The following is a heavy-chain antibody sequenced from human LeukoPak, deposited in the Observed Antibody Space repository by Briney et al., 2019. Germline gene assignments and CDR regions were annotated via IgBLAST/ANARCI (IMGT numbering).Heavy chain of an antibody. V-gene: IGHV1-69*01. CDR3: VRDSPSGLRWLGSFDY. D-gene: IGHD4-23*01. CDR2: IIPIFGTA. J-gene: IGHJ4*02. Sequence: SVKVSCKASGGIFSSYAISWVRQAPGQGLEWMGGIIPIFGTANYAQKFQGRVTITADESTSTAYMEPSSLRSEDTAVYYCVRDSPSGLRWLGSFDYWGQGTLVTVSS. CDR1: GGIFSSYA.